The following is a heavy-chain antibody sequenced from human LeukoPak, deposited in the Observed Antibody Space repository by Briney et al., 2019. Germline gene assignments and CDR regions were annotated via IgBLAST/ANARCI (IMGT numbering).Heavy chain of an antibody. CDR1: GGSFSGYY. Sequence: SETLSLTCAVYGGSFSGYYWSWIRQPPGKGLEWIGEINHSGSTNYNPSFKSRVTISVDTSKNQFSLKLSSVTAADTAVYYCARARVWIQLIDYWGQGTLVTVSS. J-gene: IGHJ4*02. D-gene: IGHD5-18*01. CDR3: ARARVWIQLIDY. V-gene: IGHV4-34*01. CDR2: INHSGST.